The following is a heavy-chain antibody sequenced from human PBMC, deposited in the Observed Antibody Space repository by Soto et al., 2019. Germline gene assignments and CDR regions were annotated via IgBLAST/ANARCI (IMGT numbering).Heavy chain of an antibody. CDR3: ARGRRASGLNYFDY. J-gene: IGHJ4*02. Sequence: NPSETLSLTCAVSGGSISSGGDSWTWIRQPPGKGLEWIGYIYHSGSSNYNPSLKSRVTISVDRSKNQFSLKLISVTAADTAVYYCARGRRASGLNYFDYWGQGTLVTVSS. CDR1: GGSISSGGDS. CDR2: IYHSGSS. V-gene: IGHV4-30-2*01.